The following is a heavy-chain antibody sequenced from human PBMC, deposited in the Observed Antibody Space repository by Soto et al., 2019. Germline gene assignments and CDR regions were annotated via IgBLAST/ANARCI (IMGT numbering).Heavy chain of an antibody. CDR1: GYAFSNND. CDR2: MNPNSGNG. J-gene: IGHJ5*02. CDR3: ARMATSGTLNWFDP. Sequence: QVQLVQSGAEVKKPGASVKVSCQASGYAFSNNDISWVRQGTGQGLEWMGWMNPNSGNGGYAQKFQGRVTRTRDTSTSTAYMELSSLTSDDTAIYYCARMATSGTLNWFDPWGQGTLVTVSS. V-gene: IGHV1-8*01.